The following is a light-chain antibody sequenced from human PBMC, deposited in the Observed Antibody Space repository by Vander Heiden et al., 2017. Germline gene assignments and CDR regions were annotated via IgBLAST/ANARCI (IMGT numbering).Light chain of an antibody. V-gene: IGLV3-25*03. CDR2: KDS. Sequence: YELTQPPSVSVSQRQTGRITCSGDALPKQYAYWYQQKPGQAPVLVIYKDSERPSAIPERFSGSSSGTTVTLTISGVQAEAVADYYCHSADSSGTFVVFGGGTKLTVL. CDR3: HSADSSGTFVV. J-gene: IGLJ2*01. CDR1: ALPKQY.